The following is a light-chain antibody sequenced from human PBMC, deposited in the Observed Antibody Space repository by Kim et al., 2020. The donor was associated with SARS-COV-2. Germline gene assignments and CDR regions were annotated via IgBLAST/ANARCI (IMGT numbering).Light chain of an antibody. J-gene: IGLJ3*02. CDR3: QAWDSRTAV. Sequence: SYELTQPPSESVSPGQTASIICSGDNLGDKYVSWYQQKPGQSPVLLIYQDDMRPSGIPERFTGSNSGNTATLTISGTQAMDEANYYCQAWDSRTAVFGGG. CDR2: QDD. CDR1: NLGDKY. V-gene: IGLV3-1*01.